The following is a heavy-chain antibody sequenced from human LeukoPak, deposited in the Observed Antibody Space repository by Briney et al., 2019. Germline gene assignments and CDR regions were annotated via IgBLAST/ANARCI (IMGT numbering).Heavy chain of an antibody. CDR1: GFTFSSYG. D-gene: IGHD1/OR15-1a*01. CDR3: ANRSHIPNKSFAY. CDR2: IGSGGTT. J-gene: IGHJ4*02. Sequence: GGSLRLSCAASGFTFSSYGITWVRQAPGKGLEWVSGIGSGGTTYYADSVKGRLTISRDNSKNTLYLQMYSLRAEDTAVYYCANRSHIPNKSFAYWGQGTLVTVPS. V-gene: IGHV3-23*01.